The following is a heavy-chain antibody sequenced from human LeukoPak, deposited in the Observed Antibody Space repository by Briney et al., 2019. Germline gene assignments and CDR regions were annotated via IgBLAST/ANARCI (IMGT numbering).Heavy chain of an antibody. J-gene: IGHJ6*03. Sequence: SETLSLTCTVSGGSISSSSYYWGWIRQPPGKGLEWIGYIYYSGSTNYNPSLKSRVTISVDTSKNQFSLKLSSVTAADTAVYYCARSEWDPARYYYYMDVWGKGTTVTVSS. CDR2: IYYSGST. D-gene: IGHD1-26*01. CDR1: GGSISSSSYY. V-gene: IGHV4-61*05. CDR3: ARSEWDPARYYYYMDV.